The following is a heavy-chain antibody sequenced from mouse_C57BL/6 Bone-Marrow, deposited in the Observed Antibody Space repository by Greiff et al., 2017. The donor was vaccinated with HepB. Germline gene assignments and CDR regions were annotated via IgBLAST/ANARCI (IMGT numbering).Heavy chain of an antibody. CDR1: GFTFSDYG. D-gene: IGHD1-1*01. CDR3: ARGCYYYGSWFAY. V-gene: IGHV5-17*01. Sequence: EVKLMESGGGLVKPGGSLKLSCAASGFTFSDYGMHWVRQAPEKGLEWVAYISSGSSTIYYAATVKGRFTISRDNAKNTQFLQMTSLRSEDTAMYYCARGCYYYGSWFAYWGQGTLVTVSA. J-gene: IGHJ3*01. CDR2: ISSGSSTI.